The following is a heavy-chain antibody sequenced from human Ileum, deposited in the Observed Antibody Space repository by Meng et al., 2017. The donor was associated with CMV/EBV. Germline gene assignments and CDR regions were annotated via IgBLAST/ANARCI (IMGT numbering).Heavy chain of an antibody. V-gene: IGHV4-39*07. CDR1: GGSISSSSYY. CDR3: ARVTQYNHDSSGSMEI. CDR2: IYYSGTA. D-gene: IGHD3-22*01. J-gene: IGHJ4*02. Sequence: SETLSLTCTVSGGSISSSSYYWVWIRQPPGKGLEWIGSIYYSGTAYYNPSLTSRVTISVDTSKNQFSLKLTSVTAADTAVYYCARVTQYNHDSSGSMEIWGRGALVTVSS.